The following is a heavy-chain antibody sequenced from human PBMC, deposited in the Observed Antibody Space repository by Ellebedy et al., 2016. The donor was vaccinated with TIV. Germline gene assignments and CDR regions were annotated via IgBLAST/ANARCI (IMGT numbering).Heavy chain of an antibody. Sequence: GESLKISCAASGFTLSTHWMSWVRQAPGKGLEWVSSIRSTGSDKYYAESVKGRFTISRDNAQDTLFLQMNSLRAEDTAVYFCSRGWSTPDSWGQGTLVIVSS. D-gene: IGHD2-15*01. CDR3: SRGWSTPDS. CDR1: GFTLSTHW. J-gene: IGHJ4*02. V-gene: IGHV3-21*06. CDR2: IRSTGSDK.